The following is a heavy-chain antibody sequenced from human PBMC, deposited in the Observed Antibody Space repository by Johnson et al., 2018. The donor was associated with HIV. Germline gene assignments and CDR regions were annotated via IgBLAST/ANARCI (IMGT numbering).Heavy chain of an antibody. V-gene: IGHV3-33*01. CDR2: IWYDGSNK. D-gene: IGHD4-23*01. J-gene: IGHJ3*02. Sequence: QEQLVESGGGIVRPGRSLRLSCTASGFTFSSYGIHWVRQAPGKGLEWVALIWYDGSNKYYADSVKGRFTISRDNAKNSLYLQMNSLRAEDTAVYYCARATVESAFDIWGQGTMVTVSS. CDR3: ARATVESAFDI. CDR1: GFTFSSYG.